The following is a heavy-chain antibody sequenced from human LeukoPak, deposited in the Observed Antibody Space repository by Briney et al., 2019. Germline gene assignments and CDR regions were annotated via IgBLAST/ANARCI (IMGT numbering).Heavy chain of an antibody. CDR3: ARDLPSSKGCGGDCYS. D-gene: IGHD2-21*02. CDR2: IIPIFGTA. Sequence: SVKVSCKASGGTFSSYAISWVRQAPGQGLEWMGGIIPIFGTANYAQKFQGRVTITADESTSTAYMELSSLRSEDTAVYYCARDLPSSKGCGGDCYSWGQGTPVTVSS. CDR1: GGTFSSYA. J-gene: IGHJ4*02. V-gene: IGHV1-69*13.